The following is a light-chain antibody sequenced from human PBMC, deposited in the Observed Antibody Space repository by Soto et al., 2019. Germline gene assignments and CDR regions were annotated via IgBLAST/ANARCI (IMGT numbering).Light chain of an antibody. CDR2: KAS. Sequence: DIQMTQSPSTLSAAVGDRVTITCRASQRISSGLAWYQQKPGKAPKVLIYKASSLESGVPSRFSGSGSGTEFTLNISSLQPDDLATYYCQQYNRYSWTFGQGTKVEIK. CDR3: QQYNRYSWT. CDR1: QRISSG. V-gene: IGKV1-5*03. J-gene: IGKJ1*01.